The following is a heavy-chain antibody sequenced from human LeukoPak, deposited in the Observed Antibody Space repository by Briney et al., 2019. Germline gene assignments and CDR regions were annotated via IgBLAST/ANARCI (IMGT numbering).Heavy chain of an antibody. CDR1: GYTFTSYG. Sequence: SVKVSCKASGYTFTSYGISWVRQAPGQGLEWMGGIIPIFGTANYAQKFQGRVTITADESTSTAYMELSSPRSEDTAVYYCARDRSSYYYYYGMDVWGQGTTVTVSS. V-gene: IGHV1-69*13. CDR2: IIPIFGTA. CDR3: ARDRSSYYYYYGMDV. J-gene: IGHJ6*02.